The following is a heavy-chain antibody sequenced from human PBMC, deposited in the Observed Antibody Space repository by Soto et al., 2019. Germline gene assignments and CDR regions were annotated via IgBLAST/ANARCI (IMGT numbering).Heavy chain of an antibody. V-gene: IGHV4-30-2*01. CDR2: MYHSGST. CDR1: GGSISSGGYS. D-gene: IGHD5-18*01. J-gene: IGHJ4*02. CDR3: ARDHPHSYGVYYFDY. Sequence: PSETLSLTCAVSGGSISSGGYSWSWIRQPPGKGLEWIGYMYHSGSTHYNPSLQNRVTISIDTSKNQVSLKVNSVTAADTAVYYCARDHPHSYGVYYFDYWGQGTPVTVSS.